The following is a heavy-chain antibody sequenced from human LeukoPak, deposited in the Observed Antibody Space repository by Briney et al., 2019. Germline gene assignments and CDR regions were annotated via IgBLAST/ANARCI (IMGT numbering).Heavy chain of an antibody. CDR2: IYTGGST. V-gene: IGHV4-59*10. Sequence: PSETLSLTCGVYDGSFSGYYWSWIRQPAGKGLEWIGRIYTGGSTNYTPSLKSRVTMSVDTSKNQFSLKLSSVTAADTAVYYCARSIAVAGDYYFDYWGQGTLVTVSS. CDR3: ARSIAVAGDYYFDY. D-gene: IGHD6-19*01. CDR1: DGSFSGYY. J-gene: IGHJ4*02.